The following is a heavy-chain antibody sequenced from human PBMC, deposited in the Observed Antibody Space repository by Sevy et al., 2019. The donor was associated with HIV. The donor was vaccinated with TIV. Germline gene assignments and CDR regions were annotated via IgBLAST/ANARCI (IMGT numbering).Heavy chain of an antibody. Sequence: GSLRLSCAASGFSYSSYGMHWVRQAPGKGLEWVAYIQYDGSNKDYAGSVKGRFTISRDNSKNTLDLQMNSLRVEDTAVYYCVKEGGGEGGDHWGQGTLVTVSS. V-gene: IGHV3-30*02. CDR1: GFSYSSYG. J-gene: IGHJ4*02. D-gene: IGHD2-21*01. CDR3: VKEGGGEGGDH. CDR2: IQYDGSNK.